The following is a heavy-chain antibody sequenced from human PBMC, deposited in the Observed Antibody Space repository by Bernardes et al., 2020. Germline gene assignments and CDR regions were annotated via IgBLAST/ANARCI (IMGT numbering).Heavy chain of an antibody. J-gene: IGHJ4*02. D-gene: IGHD6-13*01. V-gene: IGHV1-18*04. Sequence: ASVKVSCKASGYTFTSYGISWVRQAPGQGLEGMGWISAYNGNTNYAQKLQGRVTMTTDTSTSTAYMELRSLRSDDTAVYYCARDLSSWYPYYFDYWGQGTLVTVSS. CDR1: GYTFTSYG. CDR2: ISAYNGNT. CDR3: ARDLSSWYPYYFDY.